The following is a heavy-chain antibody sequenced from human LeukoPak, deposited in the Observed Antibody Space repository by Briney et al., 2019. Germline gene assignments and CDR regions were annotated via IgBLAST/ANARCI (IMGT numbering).Heavy chain of an antibody. CDR2: ISGSGGST. CDR1: GFTFSSYA. J-gene: IGHJ6*02. Sequence: PGASLRLSCAASGFTFSSYAMSWVRQAPGKGLEWVSAISGSGGSTYYADSVKGRFTISRDNSKNTLYLQVNSLRAEDTAVYYCAKDGGVVVPAAIERDYYYGMDVWGQGTTVTVSS. V-gene: IGHV3-23*01. CDR3: AKDGGVVVPAAIERDYYYGMDV. D-gene: IGHD2-2*01.